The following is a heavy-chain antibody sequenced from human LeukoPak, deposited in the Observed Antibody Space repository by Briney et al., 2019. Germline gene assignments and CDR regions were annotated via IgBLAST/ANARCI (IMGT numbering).Heavy chain of an antibody. CDR3: AKDQSYYDFWSGYYSPYYYYGMDV. Sequence: GGSLRLSCGASGFAFSSYWMSWVRQAPGKGLEWVAKIKQDGSEKYYVESVKGRFTLSRDNAKNSLYLQMNSLRAEDTAVYYCAKDQSYYDFWSGYYSPYYYYGMDVWGQGTTVTVSS. D-gene: IGHD3-3*01. CDR2: IKQDGSEK. J-gene: IGHJ6*02. CDR1: GFAFSSYW. V-gene: IGHV3-7*03.